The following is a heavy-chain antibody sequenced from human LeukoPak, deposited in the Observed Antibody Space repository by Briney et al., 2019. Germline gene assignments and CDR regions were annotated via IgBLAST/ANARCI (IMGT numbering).Heavy chain of an antibody. CDR2: IIPIFGTA. CDR1: GGTFSSYA. CDR3: ARGPSYYYGSGSYYNIWFDP. J-gene: IGHJ5*02. V-gene: IGHV1-69*13. D-gene: IGHD3-10*01. Sequence: SVKVSCKASGGTFSSYAISWVRQVPGQGLEWMGWIIPIFGTANYAQKFQGRVTITADESTSTAYMELSSLRSEDTAVYYCARGPSYYYGSGSYYNIWFDPWGQGTLVTVSS.